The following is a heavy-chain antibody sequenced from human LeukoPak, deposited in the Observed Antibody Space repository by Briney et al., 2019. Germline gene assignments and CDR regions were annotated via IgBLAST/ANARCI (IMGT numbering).Heavy chain of an antibody. D-gene: IGHD3-22*01. CDR2: FDPEDGET. V-gene: IGHV1-24*01. CDR3: ATIRPYYYDSSGYYSDY. J-gene: IGHJ4*02. CDR1: GYTLTELS. Sequence: ASVKVSCKVSGYTLTELSMHWVRQAPGKGLEWMGGFDPEDGETIYAQRFQGRVTMTEDTSTDTAYMELSSLRSEDTAVYYCATIRPYYYDSSGYYSDYWGQGTLVTVSS.